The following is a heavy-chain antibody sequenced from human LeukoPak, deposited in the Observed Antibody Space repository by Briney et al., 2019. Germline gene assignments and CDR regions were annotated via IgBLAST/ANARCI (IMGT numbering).Heavy chain of an antibody. V-gene: IGHV3-23*01. CDR3: ARDQVVVPAAFDY. CDR2: ISGCGGST. J-gene: IGHJ4*02. D-gene: IGHD2-2*01. CDR1: GFTFSSYA. Sequence: GGSLRLSCAASGFTFSSYAMSWVRQAPGKGLEWVSAISGCGGSTYYADSVKGRFTISRDNSKNTLYLQMNSLRAEDTAVYYCARDQVVVPAAFDYWGQGTLVTVSS.